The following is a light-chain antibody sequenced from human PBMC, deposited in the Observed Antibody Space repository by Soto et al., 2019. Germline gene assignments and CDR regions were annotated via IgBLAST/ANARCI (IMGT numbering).Light chain of an antibody. CDR1: QSVRSNH. J-gene: IGKJ4*01. CDR2: DAS. Sequence: EIVLTQSPDTLSLSPGERATLSCRASQSVRSNHLAWYQQKPGQAPRFLIYDASSRATGIPDRFSGSGSGTDFTLTISRLEPEDFAVYYCQQYGSSPLTFGGGTKVEIK. V-gene: IGKV3-20*01. CDR3: QQYGSSPLT.